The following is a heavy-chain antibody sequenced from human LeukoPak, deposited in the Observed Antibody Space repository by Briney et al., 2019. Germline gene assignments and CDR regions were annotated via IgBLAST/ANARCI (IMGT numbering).Heavy chain of an antibody. CDR3: ARDREATIFDYYYGMDV. J-gene: IGHJ6*02. V-gene: IGHV3-30-3*01. Sequence: PGGSLRLSCAASGFTFSSYAMSWVRQTPGKGLEWVAVISYDGSNKYYADSVKGRFTISRDNSKNTLYLQMNSLRAEDTAVYYCARDREATIFDYYYGMDVWGQGTTVTVSS. CDR2: ISYDGSNK. CDR1: GFTFSSYA. D-gene: IGHD3-3*01.